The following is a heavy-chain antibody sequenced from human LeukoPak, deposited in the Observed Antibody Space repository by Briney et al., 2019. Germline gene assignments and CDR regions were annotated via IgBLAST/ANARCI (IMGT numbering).Heavy chain of an antibody. CDR1: GGSISSYC. V-gene: IGHV4-4*07. CDR2: IYARGST. CDR3: ARGQGLSSDWLNFDY. J-gene: IGHJ4*02. D-gene: IGHD6-19*01. Sequence: SETLSLTCTVSGGSISSYCWSWIRQPAGNGLEWIGRIYARGSTVYTPSLKSRVSMSLDTSKNQFSLKLDSVTAADTAVYYRARGQGLSSDWLNFDYWGEGARVSVSS.